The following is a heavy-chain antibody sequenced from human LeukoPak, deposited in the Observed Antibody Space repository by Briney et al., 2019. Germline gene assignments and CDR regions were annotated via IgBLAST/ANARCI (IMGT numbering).Heavy chain of an antibody. CDR2: ISKNTVDT. CDR3: VRDMEPLRYFDT. CDR1: GFTFSDYY. Sequence: GGSLRLSCAASGFTFSDYYMSWIRQAPGKGLEWVSAISKNTVDTYYADSVKGRLTISRDSSKNTVYLQMNSLRAEDTAVYYCVRDMEPLRYFDTWGQGTLVTVSS. J-gene: IGHJ4*02. V-gene: IGHV3-11*05. D-gene: IGHD3-9*01.